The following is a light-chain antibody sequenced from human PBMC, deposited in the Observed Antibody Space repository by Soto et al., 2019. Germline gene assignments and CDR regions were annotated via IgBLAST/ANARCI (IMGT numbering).Light chain of an antibody. CDR3: QQSYSTPRIT. CDR2: AAS. V-gene: IGKV1-39*01. CDR1: QSISSY. J-gene: IGKJ3*01. Sequence: DIQMTQSPSSLSASVGDRVTITCRASQSISSYLNWYQQKQGKAPMLLIYAASSLQSEVPSRFNGSGSGTDFTLTISSLQPEDFATYYCQQSYSTPRITFGPGTKVDIK.